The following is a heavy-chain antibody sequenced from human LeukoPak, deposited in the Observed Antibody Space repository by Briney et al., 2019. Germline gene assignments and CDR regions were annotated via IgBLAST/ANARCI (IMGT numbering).Heavy chain of an antibody. CDR1: GFTFSSYW. Sequence: PGGSLRLSCAASGFTFSSYWMSWVRQAPGKGLEWVANIKQDGSEKYYVDSVKGRFTISRDNAKNSLYLQMNSLRAEDTAVYYCARLAYCGGDCYSGFDYWGQGTLVTVSS. D-gene: IGHD2-21*02. CDR3: ARLAYCGGDCYSGFDY. J-gene: IGHJ4*02. V-gene: IGHV3-7*01. CDR2: IKQDGSEK.